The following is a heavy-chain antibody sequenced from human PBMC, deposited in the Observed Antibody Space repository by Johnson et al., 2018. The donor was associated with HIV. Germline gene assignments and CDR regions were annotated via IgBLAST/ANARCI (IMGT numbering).Heavy chain of an antibody. CDR1: GFTFNNYA. V-gene: IGHV3-23*04. Sequence: VQLVESGGGLVQPGGSLRLSCAASGFTFNNYAMSWVRQAPGKGLEWVSGISGSAGSTYYTDSVKGRFTISRDNSKNTLFLQMNSLRVEDTAVYYCAKDKGYYDRSGPKGIWGQGTMVTVSS. CDR2: ISGSAGST. J-gene: IGHJ3*02. D-gene: IGHD3-22*01. CDR3: AKDKGYYDRSGPKGI.